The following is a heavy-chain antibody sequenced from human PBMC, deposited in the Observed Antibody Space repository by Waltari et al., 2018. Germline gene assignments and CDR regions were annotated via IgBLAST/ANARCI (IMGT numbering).Heavy chain of an antibody. CDR1: GFTFSSYW. D-gene: IGHD3-22*01. V-gene: IGHV3-7*01. CDR3: AREDYYDSSGSVWDI. Sequence: EVQLVESGGGLVQPGGSLRLSCAASGFTFSSYWMSWVRQAPGKGLEWVANIKQDGSEKYYVDSVKGRFTISRDNAKNSLYLQMNSLRAEDTAVYYCAREDYYDSSGSVWDIWGQGTMVTVSS. CDR2: IKQDGSEK. J-gene: IGHJ3*02.